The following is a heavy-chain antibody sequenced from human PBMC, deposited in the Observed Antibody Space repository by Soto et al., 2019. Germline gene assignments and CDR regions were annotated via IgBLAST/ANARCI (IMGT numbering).Heavy chain of an antibody. D-gene: IGHD6-13*01. Sequence: QVQLVQSGAEVKKPGASVKVSCKASGYTFTGYYMHWVRQAPGQGLEWMGWINPNSGGTNYAQKFQGWVTMTRDTSISTAYMELSRLRSDDTAVYYCARGRVVGIAAAGGPPGDYWGQGTLVTVSS. CDR2: INPNSGGT. J-gene: IGHJ4*02. CDR1: GYTFTGYY. V-gene: IGHV1-2*04. CDR3: ARGRVVGIAAAGGPPGDY.